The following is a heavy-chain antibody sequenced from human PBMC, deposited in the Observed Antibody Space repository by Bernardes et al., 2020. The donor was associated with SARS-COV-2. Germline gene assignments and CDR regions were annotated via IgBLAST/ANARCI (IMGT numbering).Heavy chain of an antibody. V-gene: IGHV3-23*01. Sequence: GGSLRLSCAASGFTFSSYWMHWVRQAPGKGLEWVSTITDSGAGTTYGDSVRGRFTISRDNSKNTLYLQVNSLRAEDTAVYYCAKGYSSGSAYRAFEIWGQGTMVTVSS. CDR1: GFTFSSYW. D-gene: IGHD3-22*01. CDR2: ITDSGAGT. CDR3: AKGYSSGSAYRAFEI. J-gene: IGHJ3*02.